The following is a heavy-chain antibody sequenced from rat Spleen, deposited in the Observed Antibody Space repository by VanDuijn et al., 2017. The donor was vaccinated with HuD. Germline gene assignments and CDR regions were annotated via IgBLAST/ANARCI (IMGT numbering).Heavy chain of an antibody. Sequence: QVQLKESGPGLVQSSQTLSLTCTVSGFSLTNYHVSWVRQPPGKGLEWIAAISSGGSTYSNSVLKSRLSISRDTSKSQVYLEMTSLQTEDTATYYCARADISAIYTDGIWGQGVMVTVSS. V-gene: IGHV2S12*01. CDR3: ARADISAIYTDGI. J-gene: IGHJ2*01. CDR1: GFSLTNYH. D-gene: IGHD1-2*01. CDR2: ISSGGST.